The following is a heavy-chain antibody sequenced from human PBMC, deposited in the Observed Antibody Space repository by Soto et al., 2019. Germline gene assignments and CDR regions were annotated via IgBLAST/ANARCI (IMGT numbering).Heavy chain of an antibody. CDR1: GGSFSTYA. V-gene: IGHV1-69*13. D-gene: IGHD6-13*01. CDR2: ITPIFGTP. J-gene: IGHJ4*01. Sequence: SVKVYFKASGGSFSTYAFNLLRQAPGQGLEWLGAITPIFGTPNYAQKFQGRVTISADDSTSKLYLELRSLKYDDTAIYYCASAAASGLFWGQGSMVTVSS. CDR3: ASAAASGLF.